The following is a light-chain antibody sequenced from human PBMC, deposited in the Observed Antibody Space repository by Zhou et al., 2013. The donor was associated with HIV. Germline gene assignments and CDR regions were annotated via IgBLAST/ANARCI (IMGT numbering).Light chain of an antibody. J-gene: IGKJ2*01. CDR3: QQRSNWPPRYT. CDR1: QSVSSSY. V-gene: IGKV3D-20*02. CDR2: GAS. Sequence: EIVLTQSPATLSVSPGERATLSCRASQSVSSSYLAWYQQKPGQAPRLLIYGASNRATGIPARFSGSGSGTDFTLTISSLEPEDFAVYYCQQRSNWPPRYTFGQGTKLEIK.